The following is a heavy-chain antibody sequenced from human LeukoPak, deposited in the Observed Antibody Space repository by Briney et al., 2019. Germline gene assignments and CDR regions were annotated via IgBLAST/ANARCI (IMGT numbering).Heavy chain of an antibody. D-gene: IGHD3-22*01. CDR2: INDSGST. Sequence: SETLSLTCAVYGGSFSDYYWTWIRQPPGKGLEWIGEINDSGSTNYNPSLKSPVTISVDTSKNQFSLKVNSVTAADTAVYYCARVQDYDSSGYYLGYWGQGTLVTVSS. CDR3: ARVQDYDSSGYYLGY. CDR1: GGSFSDYY. V-gene: IGHV4-34*01. J-gene: IGHJ4*02.